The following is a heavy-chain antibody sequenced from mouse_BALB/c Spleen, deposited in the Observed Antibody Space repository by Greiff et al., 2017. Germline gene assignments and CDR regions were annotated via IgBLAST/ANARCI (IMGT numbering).Heavy chain of an antibody. V-gene: IGHV14-3*02. Sequence: EVQLQQSGAELVKPGASVKLSCTASGFNIKDTYMHWVKQRPEQGLEWIGRIDPANGNTKYDPKFQGKATITADTSSNKAYLHLSILTSEDTAVYYCARSAPPYWGQGTTLTVAA. J-gene: IGHJ2*01. CDR2: IDPANGNT. CDR3: ARSAPPY. CDR1: GFNIKDTY.